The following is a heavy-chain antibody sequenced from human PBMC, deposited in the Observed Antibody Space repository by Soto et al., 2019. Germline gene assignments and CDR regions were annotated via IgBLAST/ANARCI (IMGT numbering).Heavy chain of an antibody. J-gene: IGHJ5*02. D-gene: IGHD6-6*01. CDR3: ASKVPSQYSSSSGWFDP. V-gene: IGHV4-31*03. CDR2: IYYSGST. Sequence: PSETLSLTCTVSGGSISSGGYYWSWIRQHPGKGLEWIGYIYYSGSTYYNPSLKSRVTISVDTSKNQFSLKLSSVTAADTAVYYCASKVPSQYSSSSGWFDPWGQGTLVTVSS. CDR1: GGSISSGGYY.